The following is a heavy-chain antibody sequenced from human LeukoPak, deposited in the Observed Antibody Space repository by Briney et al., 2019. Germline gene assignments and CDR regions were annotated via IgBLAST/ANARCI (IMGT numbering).Heavy chain of an antibody. CDR2: INPNSGGT. Sequence: ASVKVSCKASGYIFTDYYMHWVRQAPGQELGWMGRINPNSGGTNYAQKFQGRVTMTRDTSISTAYTELSSLRSEDTATYYCARVVNYYDSSGYPHYFDYWGQGTLVTVSS. D-gene: IGHD3-22*01. J-gene: IGHJ4*02. CDR1: GYIFTDYY. CDR3: ARVVNYYDSSGYPHYFDY. V-gene: IGHV1/OR15-1*01.